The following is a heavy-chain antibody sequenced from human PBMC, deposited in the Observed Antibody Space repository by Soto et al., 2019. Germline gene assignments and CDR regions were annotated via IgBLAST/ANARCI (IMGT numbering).Heavy chain of an antibody. Sequence: SETLSLTCTVSGFSISSSSYYWVWIRQPPGKGLEWIGSIYYSGSTYYNPSLKSRVTISVDTSKNQFSLKLSSVTAADTAVYYCARLEGKGTSSSLTIYYYYYGMDVWGQGTTVTVSS. CDR3: ARLEGKGTSSSLTIYYYYYGMDV. CDR1: GFSISSSSYY. V-gene: IGHV4-39*01. J-gene: IGHJ6*02. CDR2: IYYSGST. D-gene: IGHD6-6*01.